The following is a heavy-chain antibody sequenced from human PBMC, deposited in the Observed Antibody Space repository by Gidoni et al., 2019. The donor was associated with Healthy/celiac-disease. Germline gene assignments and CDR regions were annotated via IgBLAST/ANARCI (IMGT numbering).Heavy chain of an antibody. D-gene: IGHD1-26*01. Sequence: QVQLVESGGGVVQPGRSLRLSCAASGFTFSSYAMHWVRQAPGKGLEGVAVISYDGSNKYYADSVKGRFTISRDNSKNTLYLQMNSLRAEDTAVYYCARYSGSYLGYFDYWGQGTLVTVSS. J-gene: IGHJ4*02. V-gene: IGHV3-30*01. CDR2: ISYDGSNK. CDR1: GFTFSSYA. CDR3: ARYSGSYLGYFDY.